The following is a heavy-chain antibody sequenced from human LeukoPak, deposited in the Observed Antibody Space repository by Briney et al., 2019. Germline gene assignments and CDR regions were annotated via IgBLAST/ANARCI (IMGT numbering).Heavy chain of an antibody. CDR3: AKDRGLRWYDYYYYGMDV. D-gene: IGHD4-23*01. Sequence: GGSLRLSCAASGFTFSSYGMHWVRQAPGKGLEXXXXXXYDGSNKYYADSVKGRFTISRDNSKNTLYLQMNSLRAEDTAVYYCAKDRGLRWYDYYYYGMDVWGQGTTVTVSS. CDR1: GFTFSSYG. CDR2: XXYDGSNK. V-gene: IGHV3-30*18. J-gene: IGHJ6*02.